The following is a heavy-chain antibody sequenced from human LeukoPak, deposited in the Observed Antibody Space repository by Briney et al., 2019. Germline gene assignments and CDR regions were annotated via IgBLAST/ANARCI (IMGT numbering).Heavy chain of an antibody. Sequence: GGSLRVSCAASGFTFSSYAMSWVRQALGKGLEWVSAISGSGGSTYYADSVKGRFTISRDNSKNTLYLQMNSLRAEDTAVYYCANLGIAVAGTVAADYWGQGTLVTVSS. V-gene: IGHV3-23*01. D-gene: IGHD6-19*01. CDR1: GFTFSSYA. CDR2: ISGSGGST. CDR3: ANLGIAVAGTVAADY. J-gene: IGHJ4*02.